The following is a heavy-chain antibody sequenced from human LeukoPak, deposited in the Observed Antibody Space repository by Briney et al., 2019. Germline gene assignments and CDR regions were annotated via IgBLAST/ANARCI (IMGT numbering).Heavy chain of an antibody. CDR2: IRKKVNGYTT. V-gene: IGHV3-72*01. D-gene: IGHD1-26*01. CDR3: VSASGSYSYWLDP. J-gene: IGHJ5*02. Sequence: PGGSLRLSCVASGFSFSDYYMDWVRQAPGRGLEWVGRIRKKVNGYTTGYAASVKGRFTISRDDSKNSLFLQMNSLKTEDTAMYYCVSASGSYSYWLDPWGQGTLVTVFS. CDR1: GFSFSDYY.